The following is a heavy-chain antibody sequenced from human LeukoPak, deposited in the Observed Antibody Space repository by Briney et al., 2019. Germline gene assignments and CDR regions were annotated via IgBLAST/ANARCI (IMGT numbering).Heavy chain of an antibody. V-gene: IGHV4-59*08. Sequence: PSETLSLTCSVSGGSISSYYWSWIRQPPGKGLEWIGYIYYSGSTNYNPSLKSRVTISVDTSKNQFSLKLSSVTAADTAVYYCARHLSSGYFGPLHHWYFDLWGRGTLVTVSS. J-gene: IGHJ2*01. CDR1: GGSISSYY. CDR2: IYYSGST. CDR3: ARHLSSGYFGPLHHWYFDL. D-gene: IGHD3-22*01.